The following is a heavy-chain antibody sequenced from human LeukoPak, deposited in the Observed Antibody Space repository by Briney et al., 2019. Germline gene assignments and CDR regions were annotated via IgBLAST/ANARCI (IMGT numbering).Heavy chain of an antibody. CDR3: AGYGVVVPAPRDAFDL. D-gene: IGHD2-2*01. J-gene: IGHJ3*01. CDR1: RFTFSSYW. CDR2: IKQDGSEK. Sequence: PGGSLRLSCAAYRFTFSSYWMSWVRQAPGKGLQWVAKIKQDGSEKYYVDSVKGRFTISRDNAKNSLYLQMNSLRAEDTAVYYCAGYGVVVPAPRDAFDLWGQGTMVTVSS. V-gene: IGHV3-7*01.